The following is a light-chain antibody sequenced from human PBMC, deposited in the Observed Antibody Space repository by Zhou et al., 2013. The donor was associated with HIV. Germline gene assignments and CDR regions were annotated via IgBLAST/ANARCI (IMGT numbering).Light chain of an antibody. J-gene: IGKJ1*01. V-gene: IGKV1-6*01. Sequence: AIQMTQSPSSLSASVGDRVTITCRASQGIRYDLGWYQQKPGKAPKLLIYASSNLQSGVPSRFSGSGSGTDFTLTISSLQPEDFATYFCQQTYSSPRTFGQGTKVEIK. CDR2: ASS. CDR3: QQTYSSPRT. CDR1: QGIRYD.